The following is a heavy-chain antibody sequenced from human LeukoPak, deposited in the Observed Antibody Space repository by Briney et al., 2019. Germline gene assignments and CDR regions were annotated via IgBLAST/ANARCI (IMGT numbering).Heavy chain of an antibody. CDR3: ARANSGSYYYYFDY. J-gene: IGHJ4*02. V-gene: IGHV1-46*01. D-gene: IGHD1-26*01. CDR2: INPSGGST. CDR1: GYTFTSYS. Sequence: ASVKVSCKASGYTFTSYSLHWVRQAPGQGLEWMGIINPSGGSTSYAQQFQGRVTMTGDTSTSTVYMELSRLRSDDTAVYYCARANSGSYYYYFDYWGQGTLVTVSS.